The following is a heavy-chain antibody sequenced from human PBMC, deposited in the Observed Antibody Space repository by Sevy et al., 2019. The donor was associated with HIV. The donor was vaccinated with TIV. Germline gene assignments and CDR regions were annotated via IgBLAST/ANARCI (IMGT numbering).Heavy chain of an antibody. V-gene: IGHV4-59*01. Sequence: SETLSLTCTVSGGSISSYYWSWIRQPPGKGLGWIGYIYYSGSTNYNPSLKSRVTISVDTSKNQFSLKLSSVTAADTAVYYCARESYYDSSGYVNDAFDIWGQGTMLTVSS. CDR1: GGSISSYY. D-gene: IGHD3-22*01. J-gene: IGHJ3*02. CDR2: IYYSGST. CDR3: ARESYYDSSGYVNDAFDI.